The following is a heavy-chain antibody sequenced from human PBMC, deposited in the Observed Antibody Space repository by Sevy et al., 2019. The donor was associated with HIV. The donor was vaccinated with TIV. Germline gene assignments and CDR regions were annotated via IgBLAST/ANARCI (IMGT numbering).Heavy chain of an antibody. V-gene: IGHV4-39*01. Sequence: SETLSLTCSVTGGSIRRGDNFWGWIRQSPGKGLEWIGSITDSGSTYYNPSLKSRVTMSVDTSKNQFSLKLSSVTAADTAVHYCARLRGGYGNGWFYYYMDVWGKGTTVTVSS. CDR3: ARLRGGYGNGWFYYYMDV. CDR2: ITDSGST. CDR1: GGSIRRGDNF. J-gene: IGHJ6*03. D-gene: IGHD3-10*01.